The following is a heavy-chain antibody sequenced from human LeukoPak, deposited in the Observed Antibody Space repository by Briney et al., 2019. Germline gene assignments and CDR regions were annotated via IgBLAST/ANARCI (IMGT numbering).Heavy chain of an antibody. Sequence: GGSLRLSCAASGFTFSTYSMNWVRQAPGKGLEWVSYISSSSSTIYYADSVKGRFTISRDNAKNSLYLQMNSLRAEDTAVYYCAKDLGRRDGYHGGFDYWGQGTLVTVSS. CDR1: GFTFSTYS. V-gene: IGHV3-48*01. J-gene: IGHJ4*02. CDR2: ISSSSSTI. D-gene: IGHD5-24*01. CDR3: AKDLGRRDGYHGGFDY.